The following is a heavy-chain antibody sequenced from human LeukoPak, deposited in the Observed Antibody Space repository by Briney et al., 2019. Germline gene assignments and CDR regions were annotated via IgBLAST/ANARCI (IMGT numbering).Heavy chain of an antibody. CDR3: ASPYSSGYYYPFDY. J-gene: IGHJ4*02. Sequence: GGSLRLSCAASGFTFSDYYMSWIRQAPGKGLEWVSYISSSGSTIYYADSVKGRFTISRDNAKNSLYLQMNSLRAEDTAVYYCASPYSSGYYYPFDYWDQGTLVTVSS. V-gene: IGHV3-11*01. CDR2: ISSSGSTI. D-gene: IGHD3-22*01. CDR1: GFTFSDYY.